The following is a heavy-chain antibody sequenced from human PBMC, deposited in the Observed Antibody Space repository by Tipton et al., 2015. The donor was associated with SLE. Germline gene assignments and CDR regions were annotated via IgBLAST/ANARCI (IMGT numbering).Heavy chain of an antibody. CDR1: GYSFTSYW. CDR3: ARHRARAAPSGPFDI. CDR2: IYPGDSDT. V-gene: IGHV5-51*01. D-gene: IGHD2-15*01. J-gene: IGHJ3*02. Sequence: VQLVQSGAEVKKPGESLKISCKGFGYSFTSYWIGWVRQMPGKGLEWMGIIYPGDSDTRYSPSFQGQVTISADKSISTAYLQWSSLKASDTAMYYCARHRARAAPSGPFDIWGQGTMVTVSS.